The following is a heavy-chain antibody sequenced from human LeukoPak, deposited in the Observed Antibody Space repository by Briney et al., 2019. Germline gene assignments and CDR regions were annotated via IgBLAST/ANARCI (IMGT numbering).Heavy chain of an antibody. CDR2: IYTSGST. Sequence: SETLSLTCTVSGGSISSYYWSWIRQPAGKGLEWIGRIYTSGSTNYNPSLKSRVTMSVDTSKNQFSLKLSSVTAADTAVYYSARAPAGPGYYYYYYGMDVWGQGTTVTVSS. V-gene: IGHV4-4*07. CDR3: ARAPAGPGYYYYYYGMDV. D-gene: IGHD6-13*01. J-gene: IGHJ6*02. CDR1: GGSISSYY.